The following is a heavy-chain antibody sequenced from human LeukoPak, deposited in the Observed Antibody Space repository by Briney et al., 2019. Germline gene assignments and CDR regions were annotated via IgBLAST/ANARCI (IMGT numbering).Heavy chain of an antibody. Sequence: GWSLSPSCAASRLTFSSHAMSWVRQAPGKGLEWVSAISGSGGSTYYADSVRGRFTNHRNNPKNTLYLQTNGLRAEDPPVYSCPKYRRGRSTLVRHVFDYWGRGTLVTVSS. D-gene: IGHD4-23*01. CDR2: ISGSGGST. CDR1: RLTFSSHA. V-gene: IGHV3-23*01. J-gene: IGHJ4*02. CDR3: PKYRRGRSTLVRHVFDY.